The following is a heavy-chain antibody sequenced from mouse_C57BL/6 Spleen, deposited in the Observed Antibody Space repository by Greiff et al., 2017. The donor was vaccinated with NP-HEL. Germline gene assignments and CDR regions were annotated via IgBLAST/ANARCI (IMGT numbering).Heavy chain of an antibody. V-gene: IGHV3-6*01. D-gene: IGHD2-1*01. CDR3: ATGGNGYYFDY. J-gene: IGHJ2*01. CDR1: GYSITSGYY. CDR2: ISYDGSN. Sequence: DVQLQESGPGLVKPSQSLSLTCSVTGYSITSGYYWNWIRQFPGNKLEWMGYISYDGSNNYNPSLKNRISITRDTSKNQFFLKLNSVTTEDTATYYCATGGNGYYFDYWGQGTTLTVSS.